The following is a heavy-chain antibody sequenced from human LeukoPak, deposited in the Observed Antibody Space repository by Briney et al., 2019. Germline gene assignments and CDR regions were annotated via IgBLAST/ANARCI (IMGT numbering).Heavy chain of an antibody. CDR3: ARRTKNYGSGRGLDY. CDR2: ISSSGSTI. Sequence: GGSLRLSCAASGVSVSRNYMSWVRQAPGKGLEWVSYISSSGSTIYYADSVKGRFTISRDNAKNSLYLQMNSLRAEDTAVYYCARRTKNYGSGRGLDYWGQGTLVTVSS. V-gene: IGHV3-11*01. CDR1: GVSVSRNY. J-gene: IGHJ4*02. D-gene: IGHD3-10*01.